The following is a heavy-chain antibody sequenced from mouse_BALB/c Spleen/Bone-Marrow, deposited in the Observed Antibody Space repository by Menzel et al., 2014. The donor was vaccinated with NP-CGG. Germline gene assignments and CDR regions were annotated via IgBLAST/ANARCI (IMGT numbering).Heavy chain of an antibody. J-gene: IGHJ2*01. CDR3: ARCYYGNYFDY. CDR2: INPSNGRT. Sequence: QVQLQHPGAELVKPGASVKLSCKASGYTFTSYWMHWVKQRPGQGLEWIGEINPSNGRTNYNEKFKSKATLTVDKSSSTAYMQLSSLTSEDSAVYYCARCYYGNYFDYWGQGTTLTVSS. V-gene: IGHV1S81*02. CDR1: GYTFTSYW. D-gene: IGHD2-1*01.